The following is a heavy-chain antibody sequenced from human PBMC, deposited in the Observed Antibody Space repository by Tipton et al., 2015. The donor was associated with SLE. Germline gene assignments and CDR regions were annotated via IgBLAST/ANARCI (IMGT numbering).Heavy chain of an antibody. CDR2: IYYTGST. Sequence: TLSLTCTVSGGSISSYYWSWIRQPPGKGLEWIGYIYYTGSTNYNPSLKSRVTISVDTSKNQFSLKLSSVTAADTAVYYCARVPPAGRAFDIWGQGTMVTVSS. V-gene: IGHV4-59*01. J-gene: IGHJ3*02. CDR1: GGSISSYY. CDR3: ARVPPAGRAFDI.